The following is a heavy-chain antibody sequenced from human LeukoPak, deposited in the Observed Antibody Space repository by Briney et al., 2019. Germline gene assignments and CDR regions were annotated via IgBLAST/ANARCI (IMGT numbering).Heavy chain of an antibody. V-gene: IGHV3-23*01. D-gene: IGHD6-13*01. CDR3: AKGFSSSQTRGPFDI. Sequence: GGSLRLSCAASGFTFSSYAMTWVRQAPGKGLEWVSAISGSGGSTYYSDSVRGRFTISRDNSKNTLYLQMNSLRAEDTAVYYCAKGFSSSQTRGPFDIWGQGTMVTVSS. J-gene: IGHJ3*02. CDR2: ISGSGGST. CDR1: GFTFSSYA.